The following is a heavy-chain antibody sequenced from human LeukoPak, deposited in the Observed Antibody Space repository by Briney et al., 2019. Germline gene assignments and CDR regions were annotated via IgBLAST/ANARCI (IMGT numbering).Heavy chain of an antibody. CDR1: GFSFSNYA. D-gene: IGHD5-12*01. V-gene: IGHV3-23*01. J-gene: IGHJ4*02. Sequence: PGGSLRLSCAAAGFSFSNYAMSWVRQAPGKGLEWVSSISGTGGTTYSADSVKGRFTISRYNSKNTVSLQMNSVRAEDTAVYYCAKEGYSYPLNYFDSWGQGNLVTVSS. CDR3: AKEGYSYPLNYFDS. CDR2: ISGTGGTT.